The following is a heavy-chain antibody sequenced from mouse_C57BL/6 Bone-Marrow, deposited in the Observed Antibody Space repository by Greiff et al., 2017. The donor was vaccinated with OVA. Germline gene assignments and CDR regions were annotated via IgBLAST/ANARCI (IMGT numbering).Heavy chain of an antibody. CDR1: GYTFTDYY. CDR3: ARILTGRYYAMDY. Sequence: EVQLQQSGPELVKPGASVKISCKASGYTFTDYYMNWVKQSHGKSLEWIGDINPNNGGTSYNQKFKGKATLTVDKSSSTAYMELRSLTSEDSAVYYCARILTGRYYAMDYWGQGTSVTVSS. CDR2: INPNNGGT. D-gene: IGHD4-1*01. J-gene: IGHJ4*01. V-gene: IGHV1-26*01.